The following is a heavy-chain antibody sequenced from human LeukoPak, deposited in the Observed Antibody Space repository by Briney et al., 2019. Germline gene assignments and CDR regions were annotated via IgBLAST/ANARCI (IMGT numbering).Heavy chain of an antibody. D-gene: IGHD3-22*01. CDR2: INHSGST. CDR1: GGSFSGYY. Sequence: SETLSLTCAVYGGSFSGYYWSWIRQPPGKGLEWIGEINHSGSTNYNPSLKSRVTISVDTSKNQFSLKLSSVTAADTAVYYCARSRGYYDSSGYYLYFQHWGQGTLVTVSS. J-gene: IGHJ1*01. CDR3: ARSRGYYDSSGYYLYFQH. V-gene: IGHV4-34*01.